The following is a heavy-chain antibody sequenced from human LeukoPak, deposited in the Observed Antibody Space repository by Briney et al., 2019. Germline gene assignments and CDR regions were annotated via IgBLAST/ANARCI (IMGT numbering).Heavy chain of an antibody. CDR2: IDPADSDT. D-gene: IGHD5-18*01. CDR1: GSSFTSYW. J-gene: IGHJ4*02. Sequence: GESLQISCQGSGSSFTSYWIGWVRQMPGKGLEWMGIIDPADSDTRYSPSFQGQVTISADKSISTAYLQWSSLKASDSAIYYCARRKTANDYWGQGTLVTVSS. V-gene: IGHV5-51*01. CDR3: ARRKTANDY.